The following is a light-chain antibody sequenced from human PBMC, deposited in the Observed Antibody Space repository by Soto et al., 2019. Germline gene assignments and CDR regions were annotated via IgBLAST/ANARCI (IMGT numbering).Light chain of an antibody. J-gene: IGKJ5*01. Sequence: DIQLTQSPSFLSAAVGDRVTITCRASQGIGSYFAWYQQKLGKAPELLIYAASTLQSGVPSRFSGSGSGTEFTLTISSLQPEDFATYYCQQLSLYPITCGQATRLEIK. CDR1: QGIGSY. V-gene: IGKV1-9*01. CDR3: QQLSLYPIT. CDR2: AAS.